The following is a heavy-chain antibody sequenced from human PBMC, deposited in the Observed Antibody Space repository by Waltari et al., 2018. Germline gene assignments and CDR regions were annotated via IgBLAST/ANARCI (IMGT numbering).Heavy chain of an antibody. CDR1: GVTLINHW. Sequence: EVRLVEFGGGLVQPGGSRRLSCEAAGVTLINHWMAWVRQVPGKGLEWVANIKEDGSDKHYMESVKGRFTISRDNAKNSLYLQMNSLRAEDTAVYYCARDAMRDGDFDYWGQGALVTVSS. J-gene: IGHJ4*02. V-gene: IGHV3-7*01. CDR3: ARDAMRDGDFDY. D-gene: IGHD3-3*01. CDR2: IKEDGSDK.